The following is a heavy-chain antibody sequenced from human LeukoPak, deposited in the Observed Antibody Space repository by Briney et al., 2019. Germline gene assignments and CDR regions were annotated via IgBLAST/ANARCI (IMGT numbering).Heavy chain of an antibody. Sequence: GASVKVSCTSSGSTFSTYWISWVRQAPGQGLEWMGWISAYKGNTYYAQKFQGRVTMTTDTSTSTAYMELRSLRSDDTAVYYCARGALDSSGYYLGAFDMWGQGTLVTVSS. CDR2: ISAYKGNT. V-gene: IGHV1-18*01. CDR1: GSTFSTYW. CDR3: ARGALDSSGYYLGAFDM. D-gene: IGHD3-22*01. J-gene: IGHJ3*02.